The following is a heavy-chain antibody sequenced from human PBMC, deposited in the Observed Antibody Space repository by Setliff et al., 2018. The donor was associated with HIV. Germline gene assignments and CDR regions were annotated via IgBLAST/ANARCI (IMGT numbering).Heavy chain of an antibody. D-gene: IGHD3-10*01. V-gene: IGHV4-39*02. CDR2: IYFSGST. Sequence: SETLSLTCAVSGVSISSSSYFWGWIRRPPGTGLDWIGSIYFSGSTCYNPSLESRVTISMDTSKNQFSLKLSSVTAADTAVYYCARDQADVYNYLLSGAFDFWGQGAMVT. CDR3: ARDQADVYNYLLSGAFDF. J-gene: IGHJ3*01. CDR1: GVSISSSSYF.